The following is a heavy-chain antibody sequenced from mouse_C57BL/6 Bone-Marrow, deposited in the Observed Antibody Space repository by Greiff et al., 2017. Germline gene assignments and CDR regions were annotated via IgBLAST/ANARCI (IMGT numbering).Heavy chain of an antibody. V-gene: IGHV5-15*01. CDR1: GFTFSDYG. CDR2: ISNLAYSI. J-gene: IGHJ3*01. Sequence: EVQRVESGGGLVQPGGSLKLSCAASGFTFSDYGMAWVRQAPRKGPEWVAFISNLAYSIYYADTVTGRFTISRENAKNTLYLEMSSLRSEDTAMYYCARGGYYGTTPFVYWGQGTLVTVSA. D-gene: IGHD1-1*01. CDR3: ARGGYYGTTPFVY.